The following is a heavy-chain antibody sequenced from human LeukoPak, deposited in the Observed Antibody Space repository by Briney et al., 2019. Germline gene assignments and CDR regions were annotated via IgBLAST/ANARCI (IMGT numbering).Heavy chain of an antibody. CDR2: IIPIFGTA. D-gene: IGHD3-9*01. CDR3: ASKSPYYDILTPPVH. Sequence: VASVKVSCTASGGTFSSYAISWVRQAPGQGLEWMGGIIPIFGTANYAQKFQGRVTITADESTSTAYMELSSLRSEDTAVYYCASKSPYYDILTPPVHWGQGTLVTVSS. J-gene: IGHJ4*02. CDR1: GGTFSSYA. V-gene: IGHV1-69*13.